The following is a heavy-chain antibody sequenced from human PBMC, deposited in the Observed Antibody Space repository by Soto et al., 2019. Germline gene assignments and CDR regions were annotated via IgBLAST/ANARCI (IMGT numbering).Heavy chain of an antibody. J-gene: IGHJ5*02. CDR2: ISWNSGSI. V-gene: IGHV3-9*01. Sequence: DVQLVESGGGLVQPGRSLRLSCAASGFTFDDYAMHWVRQAPGKGLEWVSGISWNSGSIGYADSVKGRFTISRDNAKNSLYLQMNSLRAEDTALYYCAKGQTDDIQNWFDPWGQGTLVTVSS. CDR1: GFTFDDYA. D-gene: IGHD3-9*01. CDR3: AKGQTDDIQNWFDP.